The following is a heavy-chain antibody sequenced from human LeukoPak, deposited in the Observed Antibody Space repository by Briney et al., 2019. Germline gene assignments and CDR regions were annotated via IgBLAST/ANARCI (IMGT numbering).Heavy chain of an antibody. CDR3: ARNTTTVDDRRTFDY. J-gene: IGHJ4*02. V-gene: IGHV4-39*01. D-gene: IGHD4-23*01. CDR2: IYYSGST. CDR1: GGSISSSSYS. Sequence: KPAETLTLTCTVSGGSISSSSYSWGRIPQPPGKGLDWIGSIYYSGSTFYNPSLKSRVTISVDTSKNQFSLKLSSVTAADTAVYYCARNTTTVDDRRTFDYWGQGTLVTVSS.